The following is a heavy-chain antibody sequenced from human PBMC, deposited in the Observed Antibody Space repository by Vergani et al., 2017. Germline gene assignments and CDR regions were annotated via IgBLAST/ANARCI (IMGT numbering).Heavy chain of an antibody. D-gene: IGHD3-22*01. J-gene: IGHJ3*02. Sequence: EVQLLESGGGLVQPGGSLRLSCAASGFTFSSYAMSWVRQAPGKGLEWVSAISGSGGSTYYAESVKGRFTISRDKSKNTLYRQMNSLRAEDTAGYYCALDGSSSGYYDAFDIWGQGTMVTVSS. V-gene: IGHV3-23*01. CDR2: ISGSGGST. CDR1: GFTFSSYA. CDR3: ALDGSSSGYYDAFDI.